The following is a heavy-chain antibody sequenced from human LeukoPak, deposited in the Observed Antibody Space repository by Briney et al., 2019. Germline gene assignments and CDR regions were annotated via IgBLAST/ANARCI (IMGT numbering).Heavy chain of an antibody. D-gene: IGHD3-16*01. V-gene: IGHV4-34*01. CDR3: ARKTRRGNNWFDP. CDR2: INHSGST. CDR1: GGSFSGYY. Sequence: KPSETLSHTCAVYGGSFSGYYWSWIRQPPGKGLEWIGEINHSGSTNYNPSLKSRVTISVDTSKNQFSLKLSSVTAADTAVYYCARKTRRGNNWFDPWGQGTLVTVSS. J-gene: IGHJ5*02.